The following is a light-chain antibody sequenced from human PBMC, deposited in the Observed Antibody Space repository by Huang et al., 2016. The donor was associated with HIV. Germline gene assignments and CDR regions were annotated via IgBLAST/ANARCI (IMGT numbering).Light chain of an antibody. CDR1: QSVSSSY. CDR2: GAS. Sequence: DIVLTQSPGTLSLSPGERATLSCRASQSVSSSYLAWYKQKPGQAPRLLIYGASSRATGIPDRCSGSGSGTDFTRTISRLEPEDFAVYYCQQYGSSPPLTFGGGTKVEIK. CDR3: QQYGSSPPLT. J-gene: IGKJ4*01. V-gene: IGKV3-20*01.